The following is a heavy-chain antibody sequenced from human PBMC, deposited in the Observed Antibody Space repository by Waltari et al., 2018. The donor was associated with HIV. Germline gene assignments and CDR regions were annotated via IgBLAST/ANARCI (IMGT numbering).Heavy chain of an antibody. CDR2: VSHSADT. V-gene: IGHV4-34*01. CDR1: GTCFSGYY. Sequence: QVQLQQWGTGLLKPSGALSLRCAIYGTCFSGYYCSLIRQTPALGLEWIGEVSHSADTNYNPSFACRVSISADVSKHQLSLNLTSLTAADTGVYFCARGSQHHDHWGQGTPVTVSS. CDR3: ARGSQHHDH. J-gene: IGHJ5*02.